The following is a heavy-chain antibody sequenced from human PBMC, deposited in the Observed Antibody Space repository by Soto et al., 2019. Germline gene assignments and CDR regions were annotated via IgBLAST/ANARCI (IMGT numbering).Heavy chain of an antibody. Sequence: GESLKISCKGSGYIFTSYWIGWVRQMPGKGLEWMGIIYPGDSDTRYSPSFQGQVTISADKSISTAYLQWSSLKASDTAMYYCARLPYYYDSSGGDAFDIWGQGTMVTV. CDR3: ARLPYYYDSSGGDAFDI. J-gene: IGHJ3*02. D-gene: IGHD3-22*01. CDR2: IYPGDSDT. CDR1: GYIFTSYW. V-gene: IGHV5-51*01.